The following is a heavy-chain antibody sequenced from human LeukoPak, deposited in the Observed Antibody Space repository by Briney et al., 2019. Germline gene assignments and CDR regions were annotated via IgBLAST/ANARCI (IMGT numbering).Heavy chain of an antibody. V-gene: IGHV4-59*12. CDR2: IYYSGST. J-gene: IGHJ2*01. CDR1: GGSISSYY. CDR3: ARDLRIGDDYWYFDL. Sequence: PSETLSLTCTVSGGSISSYYWSWIRQPPGKGLEWIGYIYYSGSTNYNPSLKSRVTISVDTSKNQFSLKLSSVTAADTAVYYCARDLRIGDDYWYFDLWGRGTLVTVSS. D-gene: IGHD2-15*01.